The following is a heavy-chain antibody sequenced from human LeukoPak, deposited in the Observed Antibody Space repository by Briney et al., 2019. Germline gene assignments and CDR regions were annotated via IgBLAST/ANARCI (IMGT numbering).Heavy chain of an antibody. CDR1: GFTFSSYA. Sequence: GGSLRLSCAASGFTFSSYAMSWVRRAPGKGLEWVSAVSDIGRSTYYADSVRGRFTISRDNSKNTLYLHMNSLRAEDTAVYYCAKRGMTTIKEGFDYWGQGTLVTVSS. CDR3: AKRGMTTIKEGFDY. CDR2: VSDIGRST. J-gene: IGHJ4*02. V-gene: IGHV3-23*01. D-gene: IGHD5-24*01.